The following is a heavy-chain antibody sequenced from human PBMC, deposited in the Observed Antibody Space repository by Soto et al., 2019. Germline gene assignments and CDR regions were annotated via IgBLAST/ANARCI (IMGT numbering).Heavy chain of an antibody. CDR3: ARDGASMIVVVPRYYYGMDV. V-gene: IGHV3-30-3*01. D-gene: IGHD3-22*01. CDR1: GFTFRTYA. Sequence: QVQLAESGGGVVQPGRSLRLSCAASGFTFRTYAFHWVRQAPGKGLEWVALISFDGSNQYYADSVKGRFTISRDNSKNTLYLQMNSLRDGDTALYYCARDGASMIVVVPRYYYGMDVWGQGTTVTVSS. CDR2: ISFDGSNQ. J-gene: IGHJ6*02.